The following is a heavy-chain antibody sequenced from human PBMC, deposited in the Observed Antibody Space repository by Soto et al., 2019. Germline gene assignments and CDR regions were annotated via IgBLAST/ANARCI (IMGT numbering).Heavy chain of an antibody. CDR2: ISSSSSYI. CDR3: ARDTSRWLQSPFDY. V-gene: IGHV3-21*01. J-gene: IGHJ4*02. D-gene: IGHD5-12*01. CDR1: GFTFSSYS. Sequence: GGSLRPSCAASGFTFSSYSMNWVRQAPGKGLEWVSSISSSSSYIYYADSVKGRFTISRDNAKNSLYLQMNSLRAEDTAVYYCARDTSRWLQSPFDYWGQGTLVTVSS.